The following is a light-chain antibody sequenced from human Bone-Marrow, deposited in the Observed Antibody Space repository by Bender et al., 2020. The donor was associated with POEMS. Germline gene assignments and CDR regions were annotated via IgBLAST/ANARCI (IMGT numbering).Light chain of an antibody. V-gene: IGLV2-14*02. CDR3: CSYTSSGTLYI. CDR1: STDVGSYNL. J-gene: IGLJ1*01. Sequence: QSALTQPASVSGSPGQSITISCTGSSTDVGSYNLVSWYQQHPDTAPKLLIYEVNKRPSGVSDRFSGSKSGSTASLTISGLQAEDEADYYCCSYTSSGTLYIFGTGTKVTVL. CDR2: EVN.